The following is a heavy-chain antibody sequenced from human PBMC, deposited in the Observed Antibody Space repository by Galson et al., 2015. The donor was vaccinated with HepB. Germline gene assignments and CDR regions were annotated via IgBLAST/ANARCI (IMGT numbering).Heavy chain of an antibody. CDR3: ARHPDTAMVTGYFDY. CDR1: GGTFSSYA. V-gene: IGHV1-69*13. CDR2: IIPIFGTA. Sequence: SVKVSCKASGGTFSSYAISWVRQAPGQGLEWMGGIIPIFGTANCAQKFQGRVTITADESTSTAYMELSSLRSEDTAVYYCARHPDTAMVTGYFDYWGQGTLVTVSS. J-gene: IGHJ4*02. D-gene: IGHD5-18*01.